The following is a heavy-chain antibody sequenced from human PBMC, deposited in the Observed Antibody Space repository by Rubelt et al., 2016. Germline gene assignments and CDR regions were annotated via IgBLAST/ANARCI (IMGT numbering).Heavy chain of an antibody. CDR3: ARLNGYSSSWYVY. V-gene: IGHV3-21*01. CDR2: ISSSSSYI. CDR1: GFTFSSYS. J-gene: IGHJ4*02. Sequence: EVQLVESGGGLVKPGGSLRLSCAASGFTFSSYSMNWVRQAPGKGLEWVSSISSSSSYIYYADSVKGRFTISRDNAKNSLYLQMNSLRAEDTAVYYCARLNGYSSSWYVYWGQGTLVTVSS. D-gene: IGHD6-13*01.